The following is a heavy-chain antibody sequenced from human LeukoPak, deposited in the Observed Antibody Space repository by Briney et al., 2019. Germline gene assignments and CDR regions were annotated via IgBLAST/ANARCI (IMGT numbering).Heavy chain of an antibody. CDR1: GNTFTSYD. CDR2: MNPNSGNT. Sequence: ASVKVSCKASGNTFTSYDINWVRQAAGQGLEWMGWMNPNSGNTGFAQKFQGRVTMTRSTSISTAYMELSSLRSEDTAVYYCTRDRAFRYDPFDIWGRGTMVTVSS. V-gene: IGHV1-8*01. CDR3: TRDRAFRYDPFDI. J-gene: IGHJ3*02. D-gene: IGHD3-10*01.